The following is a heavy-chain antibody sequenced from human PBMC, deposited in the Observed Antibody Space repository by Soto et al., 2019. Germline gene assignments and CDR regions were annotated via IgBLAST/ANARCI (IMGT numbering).Heavy chain of an antibody. CDR2: IRSKANSYAT. CDR3: TTLTAHYYGSGGLDP. D-gene: IGHD3-10*01. V-gene: IGHV3-73*01. J-gene: IGHJ5*02. Sequence: GGSLRLSCAASGFTFSGSAMHWVRQASGKGLEWVGRIRSKANSYATAYAASVKGRFTISRDDSKNTAYLQMNSRKTEDEAVYYCTTLTAHYYGSGGLDPWGQGTLVTVSS. CDR1: GFTFSGSA.